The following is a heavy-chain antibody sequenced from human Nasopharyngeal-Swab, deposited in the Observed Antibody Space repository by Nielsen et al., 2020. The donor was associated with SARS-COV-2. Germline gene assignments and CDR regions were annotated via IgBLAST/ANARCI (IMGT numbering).Heavy chain of an antibody. CDR3: AVHVAGDRPPFDP. J-gene: IGHJ5*02. V-gene: IGHV7-4-1*02. D-gene: IGHD6-19*01. Sequence: WVRQAPGQGLEWMGWINTNTGNLTYAQGFTGRFVFSLDTSVSTAYLQISSLKAEDTAVYYCAVHVAGDRPPFDPWGQGTLVTVSS. CDR2: INTNTGNL.